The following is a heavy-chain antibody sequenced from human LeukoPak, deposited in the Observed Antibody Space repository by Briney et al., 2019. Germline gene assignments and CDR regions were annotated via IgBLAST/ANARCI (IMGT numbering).Heavy chain of an antibody. CDR1: GFTFSSYG. V-gene: IGHV3-30*03. J-gene: IGHJ4*02. D-gene: IGHD1-26*01. Sequence: GGSLRLSCAASGFTFSSYGMHWVRQAPGKGLEWVAVKSYDGSNKYYADSVKGRFTISRDDAKTSVYLQMNSLRAEDTAFYYCTRNKGWEMPAELDSWGQGTLVTVSS. CDR3: TRNKGWEMPAELDS. CDR2: KSYDGSNK.